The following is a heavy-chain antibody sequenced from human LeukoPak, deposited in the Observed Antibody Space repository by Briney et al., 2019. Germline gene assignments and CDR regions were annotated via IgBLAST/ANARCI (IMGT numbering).Heavy chain of an antibody. CDR1: GGSFSGYY. D-gene: IGHD3-22*01. Sequence: PSGTLSLTCAVYGGSFSGYYWSWIRQPPGKGLEWIGEINHSGSTNYNPSLKSRVTISVDTSKNQFSLKLSSVTAADTAVYYCARDLYYYDSSGSYDRWGQGTLVTVSS. V-gene: IGHV4-34*01. CDR3: ARDLYYYDSSGSYDR. J-gene: IGHJ5*02. CDR2: INHSGST.